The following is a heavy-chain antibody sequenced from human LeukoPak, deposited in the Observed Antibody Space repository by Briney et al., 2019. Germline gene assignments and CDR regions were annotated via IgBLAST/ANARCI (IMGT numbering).Heavy chain of an antibody. Sequence: SETLSLTCTVSGGPMSSYYWSWIRQPPGKGLEWIGYIYYSGSTNYNPSLKSRVTISADTSKSQFSLKLSSVTAADTAIYYCVTGATVTTLYYFDYWGQGTLVTVSS. CDR3: VTGATVTTLYYFDY. CDR1: GGPMSSYY. D-gene: IGHD4-17*01. V-gene: IGHV4-59*08. J-gene: IGHJ4*02. CDR2: IYYSGST.